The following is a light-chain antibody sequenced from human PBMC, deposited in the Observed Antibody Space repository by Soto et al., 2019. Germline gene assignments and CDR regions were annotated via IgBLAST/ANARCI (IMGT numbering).Light chain of an antibody. CDR3: MQGLQTFYT. V-gene: IGKV2-28*01. CDR1: QSLLHSNGYTY. J-gene: IGKJ2*01. CDR2: LGF. Sequence: DIVMTQSPLSLPVTPGEPASISCRSSQSLLHSNGYTYLDWYLQRPGQSPQLLIYLGFNRASGVPDRFSGSGSGTDFTLKISRGEADDVGVYYCMQGLQTFYTFGQGTKLEIK.